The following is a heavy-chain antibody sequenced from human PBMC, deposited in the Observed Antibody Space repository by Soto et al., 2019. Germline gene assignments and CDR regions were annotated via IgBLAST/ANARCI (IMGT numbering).Heavy chain of an antibody. CDR2: ISYDGSNK. CDR3: VSRKVPLFDY. V-gene: IGHV3-30*03. CDR1: GFTFSSYG. Sequence: VGSLRLSFAASGFTFSSYGMHWVRQAPGKGLEWVAVISYDGSNKYYADSVKGRFTISRDNSKNTLYLQMNSLRAEDTAVYYCVSRKVPLFDYWGQGTLVTVSS. J-gene: IGHJ4*02. D-gene: IGHD1-1*01.